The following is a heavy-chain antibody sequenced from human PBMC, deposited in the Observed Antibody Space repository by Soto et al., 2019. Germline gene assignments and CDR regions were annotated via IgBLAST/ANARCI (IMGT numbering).Heavy chain of an antibody. CDR3: VRHFFAGTVTPLGY. Sequence: QVQLVESGGGVVQPGKSLRLSCAASGFTFSEYGIHWVRQAPAKGLEWVAMISHDGRNKHYAASLNGRFTISRDNSKNTVYLDMNSLTAEDTAVYYCVRHFFAGTVTPLGYWGQGTLATVSS. CDR1: GFTFSEYG. J-gene: IGHJ4*02. V-gene: IGHV3-30*03. D-gene: IGHD4-4*01. CDR2: ISHDGRNK.